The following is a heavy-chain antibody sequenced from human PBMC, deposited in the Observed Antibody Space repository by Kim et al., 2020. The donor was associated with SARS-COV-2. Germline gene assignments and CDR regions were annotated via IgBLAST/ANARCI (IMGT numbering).Heavy chain of an antibody. CDR2: INPNSGGT. D-gene: IGHD5-18*01. CDR3: ARGGGTAMEQYFHYYYGMDV. J-gene: IGHJ6*02. CDR1: GYTFTGYY. Sequence: ASVKVSCKASGYTFTGYYMHWVRQAPGQGLEWMGRINPNSGGTNYAQKFQGRVTMTRDTSISTAYMELSRLRSDDTAVYYCARGGGTAMEQYFHYYYGMDVWGQGTTVTVSS. V-gene: IGHV1-2*06.